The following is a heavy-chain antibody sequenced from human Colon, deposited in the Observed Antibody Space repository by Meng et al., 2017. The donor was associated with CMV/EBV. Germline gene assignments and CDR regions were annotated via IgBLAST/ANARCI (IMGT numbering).Heavy chain of an antibody. CDR2: ISAYTGDT. J-gene: IGHJ1*01. CDR1: GYTFTNYG. Sequence: VLVAESGAEVKKPGSSVKVSCKASGYTFTNYGISWVRQAPGHGLEWMGWISAYTGDTYYAQKFQGRVTMTTDTSTSTAYMELRSLRSDDTAVYYCVRESQSGSYIYLQHWGQGTLVTVSS. D-gene: IGHD1-26*01. V-gene: IGHV1-18*01. CDR3: VRESQSGSYIYLQH.